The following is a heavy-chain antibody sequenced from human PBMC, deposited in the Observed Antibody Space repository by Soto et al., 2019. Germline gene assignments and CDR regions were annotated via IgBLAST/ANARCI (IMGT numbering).Heavy chain of an antibody. CDR3: ARDLGYCSSTSCQNWFDP. D-gene: IGHD2-2*01. CDR2: INAGNGNT. Sequence: ASVKVSCKASGYTFTSYAMHWVRQAPGQRLEWMGWINAGNGNTKYSQKFQGRVTITRDTSASTAYMELSSLRSEDTAVYYCARDLGYCSSTSCQNWFDPWGQGTLVTVSS. CDR1: GYTFTSYA. V-gene: IGHV1-3*01. J-gene: IGHJ5*02.